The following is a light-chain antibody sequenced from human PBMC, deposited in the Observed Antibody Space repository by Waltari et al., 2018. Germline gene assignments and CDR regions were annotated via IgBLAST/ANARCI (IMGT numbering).Light chain of an antibody. J-gene: IGLJ2*01. V-gene: IGLV1-40*01. CDR2: GNS. Sequence: QSGLTQPPSVSGAPGQRVPISCTGSSSTIGAGYDVQWYQLLPGPAPKLPIYGNSNRPSGVPDRFSGSKSGTSASLAITGLQAEDEADYYCQSYDSSLSGSVFGGGTKLTVL. CDR1: SSTIGAGYD. CDR3: QSYDSSLSGSV.